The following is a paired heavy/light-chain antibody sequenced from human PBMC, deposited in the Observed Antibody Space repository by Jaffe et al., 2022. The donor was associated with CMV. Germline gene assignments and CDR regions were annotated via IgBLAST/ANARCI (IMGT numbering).Heavy chain of an antibody. CDR2: ISGNGVAI. CDR1: GLTFSAYI. CDR3: VVDNSGHTWFDQ. Sequence: VQVAESGGGLVQPGGSRRLSCSASGLTFSAYIMHWVRQAPGRGLEYVSAISGNGVAIYYADSVKARFTISRDNSRNTLYLQMNSLRTEDTAIYYCVVDNSGHTWFDQWGQGTLVTVSS. D-gene: IGHD1-26*01. J-gene: IGHJ5*02. V-gene: IGHV3-64D*06.
Light chain of an antibody. CDR1: QSLVYSDGNTY. J-gene: IGKJ1*01. Sequence: DVVMTQSPLSLPVTLGQPASISCRSSQSLVYSDGNTYLNWFHQRPGQPPRRLIYKVSNRDSGVPDRFSGSGSGTDFTLKISRVEAEDAGVYYCMQGTHWPPGSFGQGTKLEIK. V-gene: IGKV2-30*01. CDR3: MQGTHWPPGS. CDR2: KVS.